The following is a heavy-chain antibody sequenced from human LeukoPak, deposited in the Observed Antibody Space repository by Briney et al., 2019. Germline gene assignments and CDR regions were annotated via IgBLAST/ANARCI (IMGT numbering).Heavy chain of an antibody. CDR1: GFTFSSYA. D-gene: IGHD3-10*01. J-gene: IGHJ4*02. Sequence: GGSLRLSCAASGFTFSSYAITWVRQASGKGLEWVSSISSSSSYIYYADSVKGRFTISRDNAKNSLYLQMNSLRAEDTAVYYCARAGWFGEEWAYWGQGTLVTVSS. V-gene: IGHV3-21*01. CDR3: ARAGWFGEEWAY. CDR2: ISSSSSYI.